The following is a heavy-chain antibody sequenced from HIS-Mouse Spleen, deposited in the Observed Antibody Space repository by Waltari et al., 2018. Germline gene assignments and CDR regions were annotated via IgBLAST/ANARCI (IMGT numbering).Heavy chain of an antibody. V-gene: IGHV3-30*18. CDR2: ISYDGSNK. D-gene: IGHD6-19*01. CDR3: AKASSGWLDY. J-gene: IGHJ4*02. Sequence: QVQLVESGGGVVQPGRSLRLSWSASGFTFSSCGMHWVRQAPGKGLEWVAVISYDGSNKYYADSVKGRFTISRDNSKNTLYLQMNSLRAEDTAVYYCAKASSGWLDYWGQGTLVTVSS. CDR1: GFTFSSCG.